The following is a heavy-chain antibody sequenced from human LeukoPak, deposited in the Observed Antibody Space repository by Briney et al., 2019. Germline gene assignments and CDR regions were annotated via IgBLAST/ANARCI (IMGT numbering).Heavy chain of an antibody. CDR2: TSYDGSNK. Sequence: GGSLRLSCAASGFTFSSYGMHWVRQAPGKGLEWVAVTSYDGSNKYYADSVKGRFTISRDNSKNTPYLQMNSLRAEDTAVYYCAKDSSPPTYYDFWSGYWHYFDYWGQGTLVTVSS. V-gene: IGHV3-30*18. CDR1: GFTFSSYG. J-gene: IGHJ4*02. CDR3: AKDSSPPTYYDFWSGYWHYFDY. D-gene: IGHD3-3*01.